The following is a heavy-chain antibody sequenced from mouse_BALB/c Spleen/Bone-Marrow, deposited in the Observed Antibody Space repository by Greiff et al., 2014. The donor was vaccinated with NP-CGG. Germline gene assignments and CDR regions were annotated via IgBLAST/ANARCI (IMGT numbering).Heavy chain of an antibody. CDR1: GYTFTNYW. Sequence: VQLQQSGAELARPGTSVKLSCKTSGYTFTNYWMQWIKQRPGQGLEWIGTIYPGDGDTRYTQKFKGKATLTADKSSSTAYMQLSSLASEDSAVYYCARSNYPYAMDYWGQGTSVTVPS. J-gene: IGHJ4*01. V-gene: IGHV1-87*01. D-gene: IGHD2-5*01. CDR2: IYPGDGDT. CDR3: ARSNYPYAMDY.